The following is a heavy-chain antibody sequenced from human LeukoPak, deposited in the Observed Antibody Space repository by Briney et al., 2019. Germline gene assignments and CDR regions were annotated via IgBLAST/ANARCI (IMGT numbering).Heavy chain of an antibody. Sequence: GASVKVSCKASGYTFTSYDINWVRQATGQGLEWMGWMNPNSGNTGYAQKFQGRVTMTRNTSISTAYMELSSLGSEDTAVYYCARVRKSCGGDCSGDYWGQGTLVTVSS. CDR3: ARVRKSCGGDCSGDY. CDR1: GYTFTSYD. V-gene: IGHV1-8*01. J-gene: IGHJ4*02. CDR2: MNPNSGNT. D-gene: IGHD2-21*02.